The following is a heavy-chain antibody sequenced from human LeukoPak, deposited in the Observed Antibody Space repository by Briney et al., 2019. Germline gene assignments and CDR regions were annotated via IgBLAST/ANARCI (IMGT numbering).Heavy chain of an antibody. Sequence: SETLSLTCTVSGGSISNYYWSWIRQPPGKGLEWIGYIYDSGSTNYNPSLKSRVTISVDTSKNQFSLKLSSVTAADTAVYYCARHVWLQPFDYWGQGTLVTVSS. J-gene: IGHJ4*02. CDR1: GGSISNYY. D-gene: IGHD3-9*01. CDR3: ARHVWLQPFDY. V-gene: IGHV4-59*08. CDR2: IYDSGST.